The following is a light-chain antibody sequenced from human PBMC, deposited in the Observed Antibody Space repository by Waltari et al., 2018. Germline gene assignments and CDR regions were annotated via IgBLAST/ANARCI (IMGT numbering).Light chain of an antibody. J-gene: IGKJ1*01. V-gene: IGKV1-5*03. CDR3: QQYEAFPVT. Sequence: IQRTHSPSPLFASLEARVQLTCRASQGVNRWLAWYQQKPGKAPKLLISKASALQNGVAPRFSGGGSGTEFTLTISNLQPDDSSTYYCQQYEAFPVTFGHGTKVEIK. CDR2: KAS. CDR1: QGVNRW.